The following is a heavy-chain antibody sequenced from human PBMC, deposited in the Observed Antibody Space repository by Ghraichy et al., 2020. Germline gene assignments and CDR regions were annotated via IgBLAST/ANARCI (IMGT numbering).Heavy chain of an antibody. V-gene: IGHV4-59*01. CDR3: ARVGKYGSGSYSPAYYYYYGMDV. D-gene: IGHD3-10*01. CDR1: GGSISSYY. CDR2: IYYSGST. Sequence: SETLSLTCTVSGGSISSYYWSWIRQPPGKGLEWIGYIYYSGSTNYNPSLKSRVTISVDTSKNQFSLKLSSVTAADTAVYYCARVGKYGSGSYSPAYYYYYGMDVWGQGTTVTVSS. J-gene: IGHJ6*02.